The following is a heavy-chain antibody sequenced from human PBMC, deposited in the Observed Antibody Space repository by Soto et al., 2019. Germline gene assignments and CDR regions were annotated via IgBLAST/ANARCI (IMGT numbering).Heavy chain of an antibody. Sequence: EVQLVETGGGLIQPGGSLRLSCAASGITVSTNYMSWVRQAPGKGLEWVSVIYSDGKTFYADSVKGRFTISKDNSQNTVSLQMNSRRADDTAVYYWAREGGGGYYDSSGYMAVWGQGTLVTVSS. D-gene: IGHD3-22*01. V-gene: IGHV3-53*02. CDR3: AREGGGGYYDSSGYMAV. J-gene: IGHJ4*02. CDR1: GITVSTNY. CDR2: IYSDGKT.